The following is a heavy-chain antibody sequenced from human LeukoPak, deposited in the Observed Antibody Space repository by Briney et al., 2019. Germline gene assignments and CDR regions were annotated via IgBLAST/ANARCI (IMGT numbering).Heavy chain of an antibody. Sequence: SETLSLTCTVFGSSINSVYSWGWIRQPPGKGLEWIGSIYHNGNTYYNPSLKSRVTISVLTSENQFSLKLSFVTAADTAVYYCASYKTYYDSSGNPFDYWGQGTLVTVSS. J-gene: IGHJ4*02. CDR1: GSSINSVYS. CDR3: ASYKTYYDSSGNPFDY. D-gene: IGHD3-22*01. CDR2: IYHNGNT. V-gene: IGHV4-38-2*02.